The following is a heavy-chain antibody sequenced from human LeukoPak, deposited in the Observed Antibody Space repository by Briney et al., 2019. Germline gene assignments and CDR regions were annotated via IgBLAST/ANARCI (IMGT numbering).Heavy chain of an antibody. J-gene: IGHJ4*02. Sequence: TLSPTCTVSGGSISSYYWGWIRPPPRKGLEWIGSILYSGSTNYNPSLKSRVTISVDTSKNQFSLKLSSVTAADTAVYYCATDRTLDYSSSWYSLAYWGQGTLVTVSS. CDR2: ILYSGST. CDR1: GGSISSYY. D-gene: IGHD6-13*01. V-gene: IGHV4-59*01. CDR3: ATDRTLDYSSSWYSLAY.